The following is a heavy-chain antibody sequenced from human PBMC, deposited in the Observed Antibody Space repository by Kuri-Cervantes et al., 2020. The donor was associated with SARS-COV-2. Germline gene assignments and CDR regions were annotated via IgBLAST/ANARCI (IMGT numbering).Heavy chain of an antibody. V-gene: IGHV4-39*01. J-gene: IGHJ6*03. D-gene: IGHD3-22*01. CDR2: IYYSGST. CDR3: ARVRYYDTSDGYYYYYYMDV. CDR1: GGSISSSSYY. Sequence: SETLSLTCTVSGGSISSSSYYWGWIRQPPGKGLEWIGSIYYSGSTYYNPSLKSRVTISVDTSKNQFSLKLGSVTAADTAVYYCARVRYYDTSDGYYYYYYMDVWGKGTTVTVSS.